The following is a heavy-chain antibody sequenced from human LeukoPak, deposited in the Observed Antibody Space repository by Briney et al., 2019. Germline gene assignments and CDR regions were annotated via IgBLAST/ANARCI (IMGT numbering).Heavy chain of an antibody. V-gene: IGHV1-69*06. J-gene: IGHJ4*02. CDR1: GGTFSSYA. CDR2: IIPIFGTA. Sequence: ASVKVSCKASGGTFSSYAISWVRQAPGQGLEWMGGIIPIFGTANYAQKFQGRVTITADKSTSTAYMELSSLRSEDTAVYYCARSPAGPHYFDYWGQGTLVTVSS. CDR3: ARSPAGPHYFDY. D-gene: IGHD6-13*01.